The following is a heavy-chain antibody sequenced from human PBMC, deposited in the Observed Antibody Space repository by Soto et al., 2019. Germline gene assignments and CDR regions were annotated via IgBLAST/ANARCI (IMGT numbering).Heavy chain of an antibody. J-gene: IGHJ6*02. D-gene: IGHD3-16*01. CDR2: IVVASGNT. V-gene: IGHV1-58*01. CDR1: GFSFSSST. Sequence: SVKVSCKASGFSFSSSTVQWVRQARGQRLEWIGWIVVASGNTNYAQRSYDRVTITRDMSTSTAYMELSSLRSDDTAVYFCAADLGRYSDVLNYYYYGMDVWGQGTTVTVSS. CDR3: AADLGRYSDVLNYYYYGMDV.